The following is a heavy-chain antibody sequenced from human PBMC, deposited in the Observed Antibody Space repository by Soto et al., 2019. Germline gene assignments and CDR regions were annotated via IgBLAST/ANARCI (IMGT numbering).Heavy chain of an antibody. Sequence: QVQLVESGGGVVQPGRSLRLSCAASGFTFSSYAMHWVRRAPGKGVEWVAAISHDGKNEFHADSVKGRFTVSRHNAKNIVYLQIDSLRPAYTALFYWGRLDKFIGGWSWGQGTVVTVSA. CDR1: GFTFSSYA. D-gene: IGHD6-19*01. CDR3: GRLDKFIGGWS. CDR2: ISHDGKNE. J-gene: IGHJ4*02. V-gene: IGHV3-30*14.